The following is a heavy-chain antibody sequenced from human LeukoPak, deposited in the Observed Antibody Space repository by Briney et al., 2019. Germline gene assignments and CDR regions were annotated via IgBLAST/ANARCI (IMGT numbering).Heavy chain of an antibody. V-gene: IGHV5-51*01. Sequence: GESLKISCKASEYSFTTYWIGWLRQMPGRGLEWMWIIYPGDSDTRYSPSFQGKVTISADKSISTAYLQWSSLKASDTAMYYCAREYSTSSSWFDPWGQGTLVTVSS. CDR1: EYSFTTYW. D-gene: IGHD6-6*01. CDR2: IYPGDSDT. J-gene: IGHJ5*02. CDR3: AREYSTSSSWFDP.